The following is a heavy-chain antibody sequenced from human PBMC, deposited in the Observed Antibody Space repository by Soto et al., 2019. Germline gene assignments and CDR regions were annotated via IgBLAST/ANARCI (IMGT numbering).Heavy chain of an antibody. V-gene: IGHV3-15*07. J-gene: IGHJ6*02. CDR2: VTSKIAGETT. CDR3: XXXXXGVLAAGYHCGLDV. Sequence: EVQLVESGGGLVKPGGSLRLSCVESGVSLRNAWMNWVRQAPGKGLEWVGRVTSKIAGETTDYAAPVRGRFTISRDDSXXXXXXXXXXXXXXXXXXXXXXXXXXGVLAAGYHCGLDVWGQGTTVTISS. D-gene: IGHD3-3*01. CDR1: GVSLRNAW.